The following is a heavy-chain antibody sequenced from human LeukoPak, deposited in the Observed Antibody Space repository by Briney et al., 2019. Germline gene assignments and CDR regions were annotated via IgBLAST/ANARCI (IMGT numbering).Heavy chain of an antibody. J-gene: IGHJ4*02. CDR1: GFTFSSYA. Sequence: GGSLRLSCVASGFTFSSYAMNWVRQAPGKGLEWVSYISSTGSIIYYADSVKGRFTFSRDNAKNSLYLQMNSLRVEDTAVYYCARDRPPSRTYPIFDYWGQGILVTVSS. V-gene: IGHV3-48*03. D-gene: IGHD2-2*01. CDR2: ISSTGSII. CDR3: ARDRPPSRTYPIFDY.